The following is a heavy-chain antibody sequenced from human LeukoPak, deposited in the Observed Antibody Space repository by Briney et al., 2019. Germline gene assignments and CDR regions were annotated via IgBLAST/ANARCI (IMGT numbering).Heavy chain of an antibody. CDR1: GGTFSSSA. Sequence: GASVKVSCNASGGTFSSSALTWVRQLPGQGLELMGSIIAVFGTANYAQKFQGSVTITTDESTTTAYMELGSLRSEHTAIYYCASVVVAVAFGDYYYYYIDVWGQGTTVTVSS. D-gene: IGHD6-19*01. CDR2: IIAVFGTA. CDR3: ASVVVAVAFGDYYYYYIDV. J-gene: IGHJ6*03. V-gene: IGHV1-69*05.